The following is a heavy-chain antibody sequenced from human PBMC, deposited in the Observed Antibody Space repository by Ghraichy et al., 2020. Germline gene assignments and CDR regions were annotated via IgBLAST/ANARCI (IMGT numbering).Heavy chain of an antibody. V-gene: IGHV4-59*01. Sequence: SETLSLTCTVSGGSISSYYWSWIRQPPGKGLEWIGYIYYSGSTNYNPSLKSRVTISVDTSKNQFSLKLSSVTAADTAVYYCARSGGNSGFVPEKNYYYMDVWGKGTTVTVSS. CDR2: IYYSGST. CDR3: ARSGGNSGFVPEKNYYYMDV. D-gene: IGHD4-23*01. J-gene: IGHJ6*03. CDR1: GGSISSYY.